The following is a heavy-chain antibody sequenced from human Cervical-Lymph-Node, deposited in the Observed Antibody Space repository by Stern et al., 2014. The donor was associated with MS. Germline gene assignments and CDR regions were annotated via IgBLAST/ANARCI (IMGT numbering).Heavy chain of an antibody. CDR3: ASAYSSSHYYFDY. CDR1: GFSFSRHA. J-gene: IGHJ4*02. Sequence: VQLVESGGGVVQPRRSLRLSCAASGFSFSRHAMHGVCQAQGKGLEWVALMSNAGSNPSYADSVTGRFTISRDNFKNTLYLQMNSLRAEDTAVYYWASAYSSSHYYFDYWGQGTLVTVSS. V-gene: IGHV3-33*01. D-gene: IGHD6-13*01. CDR2: MSNAGSNP.